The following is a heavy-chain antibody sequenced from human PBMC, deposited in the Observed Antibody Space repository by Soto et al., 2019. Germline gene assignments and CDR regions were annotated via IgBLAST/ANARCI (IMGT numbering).Heavy chain of an antibody. V-gene: IGHV3-30-3*01. Sequence: GGSLRLSCAASGFTFSSYAMHWVRQAPGKGLEWVAVISYDGSNKYYADSVKGRFTISRDNSKNTLYLQMNSLRAEDTAVYYCARERDGMDVWGQGTTVTVSS. J-gene: IGHJ6*02. CDR2: ISYDGSNK. CDR1: GFTFSSYA. CDR3: ARERDGMDV.